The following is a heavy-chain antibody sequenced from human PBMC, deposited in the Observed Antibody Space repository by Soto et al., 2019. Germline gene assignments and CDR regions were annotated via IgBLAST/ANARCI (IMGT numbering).Heavy chain of an antibody. CDR1: GFTFSDEN. D-gene: IGHD2-2*01. J-gene: IGHJ6*02. V-gene: IGHV3-21*06. Sequence: GGSLRLSCSASGFTFSDENMSWVRQVPGKGLEWVSGISGGGSYIFYADSVQGRFSISRDNPKNSLFLEMNSLRVEDTAVYYCARDSDCHSTSCFFPPHVWGQGTTVTVPS. CDR3: ARDSDCHSTSCFFPPHV. CDR2: ISGGGSYI.